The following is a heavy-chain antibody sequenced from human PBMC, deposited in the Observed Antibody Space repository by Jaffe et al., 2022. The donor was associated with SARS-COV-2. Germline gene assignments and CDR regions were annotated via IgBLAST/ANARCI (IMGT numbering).Heavy chain of an antibody. V-gene: IGHV3-74*01. CDR3: ARVIIGGSRSMDY. Sequence: EVQLVESGGGLVQPGGSLRLSCVASGFTFSTYWMHWVRQLPGKGLVWVSRINSDGTSISYADSVKGRFTISRDNARNTLYLQMNSLRAEDTAVYYCARVIIGGSRSMDYWGQGTLVTVSS. CDR1: GFTFSTYW. J-gene: IGHJ4*02. CDR2: INSDGTSI. D-gene: IGHD1-20*01.